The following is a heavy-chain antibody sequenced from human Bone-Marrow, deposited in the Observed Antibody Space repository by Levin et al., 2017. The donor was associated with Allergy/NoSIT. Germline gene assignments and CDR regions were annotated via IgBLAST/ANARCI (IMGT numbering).Heavy chain of an antibody. D-gene: IGHD3-9*01. V-gene: IGHV1-18*01. CDR1: GYPFIKYG. CDR3: VRDFDWIPDH. Sequence: ASVKVSCKASGYPFIKYGFSWMRQAPGLGLEWMGWIRVNNNYTNYAQKFQDRLTMTTDTSTSIANMELRSLRSVDTAVYYCVRDFDWIPDHWGQGTRVTVSS. J-gene: IGHJ4*02. CDR2: IRVNNNYT.